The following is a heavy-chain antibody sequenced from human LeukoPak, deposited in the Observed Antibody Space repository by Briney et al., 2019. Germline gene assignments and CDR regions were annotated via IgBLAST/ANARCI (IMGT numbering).Heavy chain of an antibody. J-gene: IGHJ5*02. D-gene: IGHD3-22*01. CDR1: GGSISSGDCY. CDR2: IYYSGST. V-gene: IGHV4-30-4*01. CDR3: ARGPGAMIVVVGFDP. Sequence: SSETLSLTCTVSGGSISSGDCYWSWIRQPPGKGLEWIGYIYYSGSTYYNPSLKSRVTISVDTSKNQFSLKLSSVTAADTAVYYCARGPGAMIVVVGFDPWGQGTLVTVSS.